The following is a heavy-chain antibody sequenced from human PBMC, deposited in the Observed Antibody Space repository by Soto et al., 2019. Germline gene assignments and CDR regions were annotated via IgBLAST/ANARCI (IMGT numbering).Heavy chain of an antibody. Sequence: ASVKVSCKASGYTFTSYGISWVRQAPGQGLEWMGWISAYNGNTNYAQKLQGRVTMTTDTSTSTAYMELRSLRSDDTAVYYCARVVGVGTNVLRFLEWLSRYYYYGMDVWGQGTTVTVSS. CDR1: GYTFTSYG. J-gene: IGHJ6*02. V-gene: IGHV1-18*01. CDR3: ARVVGVGTNVLRFLEWLSRYYYYGMDV. CDR2: ISAYNGNT. D-gene: IGHD3-3*01.